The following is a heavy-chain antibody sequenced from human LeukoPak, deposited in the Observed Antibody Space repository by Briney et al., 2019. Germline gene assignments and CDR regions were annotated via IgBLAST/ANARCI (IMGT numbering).Heavy chain of an antibody. CDR2: MNPNSGNT. V-gene: IGHV1-8*01. CDR3: AITMVRGVKPYYYYGMDV. CDR1: GYTFTSYD. J-gene: IGHJ6*02. Sequence: ASVKVSCTASGYTFTSYDINWVRQATGQGLEWMGWMNPNSGNTGYAQKFQGRVTMTRNTSISTAYMELSSLRSEDTAVYYCAITMVRGVKPYYYYGMDVWGQGTTVTVSS. D-gene: IGHD3-10*01.